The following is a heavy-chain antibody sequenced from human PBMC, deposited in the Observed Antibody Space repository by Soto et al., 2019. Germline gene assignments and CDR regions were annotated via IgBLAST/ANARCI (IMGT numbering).Heavy chain of an antibody. V-gene: IGHV3-23*01. CDR3: AKDITGTTYYYYGMDV. D-gene: IGHD1-7*01. CDR1: GFTFSSYA. Sequence: GGSLRLSCAASGFTFSSYAMSWVRQAPGKGLEWVSAISGSGGSTYYADSVKGRFTISRDNSKNTLYLQMNSLRAEDTAVYYCAKDITGTTYYYYGMDVWGQGTTVTVSS. CDR2: ISGSGGST. J-gene: IGHJ6*02.